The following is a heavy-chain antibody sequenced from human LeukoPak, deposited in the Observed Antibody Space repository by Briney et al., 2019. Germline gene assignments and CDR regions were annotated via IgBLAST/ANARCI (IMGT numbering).Heavy chain of an antibody. CDR3: ARRRTYYYDSSGYYVTFFDY. V-gene: IGHV4-34*01. CDR1: GGSFSGYY. D-gene: IGHD3-22*01. Sequence: SETLSLTCAVNGGSFSGYYWSWIRQPRGKGLEWIGEINHSGSTNYNPSLKSRVTISVDTSKNQFSLKLSSVTAADTAVYYCARRRTYYYDSSGYYVTFFDYWGQGTLVTVSS. CDR2: INHSGST. J-gene: IGHJ4*02.